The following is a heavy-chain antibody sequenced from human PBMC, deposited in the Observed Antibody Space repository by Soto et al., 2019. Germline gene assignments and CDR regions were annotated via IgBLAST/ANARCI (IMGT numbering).Heavy chain of an antibody. V-gene: IGHV3-74*01. CDR2: INPDGGST. D-gene: IGHD5-12*01. Sequence: PWGSLRLSCAASRFSNSWMHCVLQFPGKWLVCVSRINPDGGSTNYADFVKGRFTISRDYATDTVYLQMNSLRAEDTAVYYCVRGPGAYVYFGFDIWGQGTMVTVSS. CDR3: VRGPGAYVYFGFDI. J-gene: IGHJ3*02. CDR1: RFSNSW.